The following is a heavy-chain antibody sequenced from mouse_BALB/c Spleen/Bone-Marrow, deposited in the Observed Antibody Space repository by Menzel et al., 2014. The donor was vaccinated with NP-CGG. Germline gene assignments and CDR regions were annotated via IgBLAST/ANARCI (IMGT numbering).Heavy chain of an antibody. CDR1: GFNIKDSY. D-gene: IGHD2-14*01. CDR2: LDPADGNT. CDR3: ARYRLGTYLDY. Sequence: VQLQQSGAELVKPGASVKLSCTASGFNIKDSYMHWVKQRPEQGLEWIGRLDPADGNTKYDPKFQGKATITADTSSNTAYLQLTSLTSEDTAVYYCARYRLGTYLDYWGQGTTLTVSS. J-gene: IGHJ2*01. V-gene: IGHV14-3*02.